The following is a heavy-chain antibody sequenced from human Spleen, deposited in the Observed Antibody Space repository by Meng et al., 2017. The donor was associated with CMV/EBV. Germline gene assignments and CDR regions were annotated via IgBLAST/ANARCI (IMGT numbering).Heavy chain of an antibody. J-gene: IGHJ5*02. CDR3: ARVGRSSWYTGWFDP. V-gene: IGHV1-69*05. Sequence: TCSSYAISWVRQAREEGGEGMEGIIPIIGTANFGKKFQRSDTITTDETARTAYMEQSSLRSENTAVYYCARVGRSSWYTGWFDPWGQGTLVTVSS. CDR2: IIPIIGTA. CDR1: TCSSYA. D-gene: IGHD6-13*01.